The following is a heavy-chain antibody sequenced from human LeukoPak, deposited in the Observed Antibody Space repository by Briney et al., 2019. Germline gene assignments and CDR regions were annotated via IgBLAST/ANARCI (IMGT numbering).Heavy chain of an antibody. V-gene: IGHV3-7*01. J-gene: IGHJ4*02. CDR2: IKQDGSEK. D-gene: IGHD5-12*01. CDR3: VKGRGGYVKYKTFDY. Sequence: PGGSLRLSCAASVFTFSNNLRSWVRQAPAKGLEWVANIKQDGSEKYYVASVKGRFTISKDNAKNSLFLQMNNLRGEDTAVYYCVKGRGGYVKYKTFDYWGQGTLVTVSS. CDR1: VFTFSNNL.